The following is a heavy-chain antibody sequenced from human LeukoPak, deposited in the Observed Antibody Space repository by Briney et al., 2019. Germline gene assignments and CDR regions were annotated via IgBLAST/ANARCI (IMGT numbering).Heavy chain of an antibody. CDR2: INHSGST. V-gene: IGHV4-34*01. Sequence: GTLRLSCAASGFTFSSYGMSWIRQPPGKGLEWIGEINHSGSTNYNPSLKSRVTISVDTSKNQFSLKLSSVTAADTAVYYCARHVASSSWYYYYYYMDVWGKGTTVTISS. CDR1: GFTFSSYG. CDR3: ARHVASSSWYYYYYYMDV. D-gene: IGHD6-13*01. J-gene: IGHJ6*03.